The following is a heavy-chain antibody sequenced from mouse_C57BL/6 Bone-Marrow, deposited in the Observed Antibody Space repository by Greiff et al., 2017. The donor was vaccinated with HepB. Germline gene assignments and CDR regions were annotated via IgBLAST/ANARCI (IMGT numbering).Heavy chain of an antibody. J-gene: IGHJ1*03. Sequence: VQLQQSGPELVKPGASVKISCKASGYSFTDYYMNWVKQSNGKSLEWIGGINPNYGTTSYNQKFKGKATLTVDQSSSTAYMQLNSLTSEDSAVYYCARGYYYGSSPYWYFDVWGTGTTVTVSS. V-gene: IGHV1-39*01. D-gene: IGHD1-1*01. CDR1: GYSFTDYY. CDR3: ARGYYYGSSPYWYFDV. CDR2: INPNYGTT.